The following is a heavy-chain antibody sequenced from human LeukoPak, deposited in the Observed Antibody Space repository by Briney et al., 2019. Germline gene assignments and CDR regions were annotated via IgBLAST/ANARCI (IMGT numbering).Heavy chain of an antibody. CDR3: ARDLTGAPPGY. CDR2: INPNSGGT. V-gene: IGHV1-2*02. J-gene: IGHJ4*02. CDR1: GYTFTIYY. D-gene: IGHD3-9*01. Sequence: GASVKVSCKASGYTFTIYYIYWVRQTPGQGLEWMGWINPNSGGTNYAQKFQGRVTMTRDTSISTAYMELSRLRSDDTAVYYCARDLTGAPPGYWGQGTLVTVSS.